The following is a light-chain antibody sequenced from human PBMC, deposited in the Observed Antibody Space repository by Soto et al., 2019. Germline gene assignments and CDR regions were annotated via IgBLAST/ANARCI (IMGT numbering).Light chain of an antibody. V-gene: IGKV3-20*01. CDR1: QSVSNSY. J-gene: IGKJ1*01. CDR2: GSS. Sequence: EIVLTQSPGTLSLSPGERATLSCRASQSVSNSYLAWYQQKPGQAPRLLIYGSSSRATGIPDRFSGSGSGTDFTLTISRLDPEDFAVYYCQQYGVSPRTFGQGTKVEIK. CDR3: QQYGVSPRT.